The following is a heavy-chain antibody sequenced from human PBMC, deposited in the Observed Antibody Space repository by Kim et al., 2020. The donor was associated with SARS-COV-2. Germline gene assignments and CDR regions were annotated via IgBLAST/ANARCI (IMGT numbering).Heavy chain of an antibody. D-gene: IGHD6-6*01. CDR2: ITYSGTT. J-gene: IGHJ6*03. CDR3: ARLSSNLYYYYIDV. CDR1: GGSINSGGRN. V-gene: IGHV4-31*03. Sequence: SETLSLTCTVAGGSINSGGRNWSWIRRRPGQGLESIGYITYSGTTYHNPSLQSRSTFSVDTSKNQFSLKLSSVTAADTAVYYCARLSSNLYYYYIDVWGNGTMVTVSS.